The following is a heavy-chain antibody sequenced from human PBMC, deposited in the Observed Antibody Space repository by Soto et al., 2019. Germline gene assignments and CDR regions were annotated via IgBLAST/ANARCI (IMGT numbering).Heavy chain of an antibody. J-gene: IGHJ4*02. D-gene: IGHD6-19*01. CDR3: VRGSGWLFDY. CDR2: IKPDGSNK. CDR1: GFTFSDNW. Sequence: EVQLVESEGGLVQPGGSLRLSCAASGFTFSDNWMTWVRQTPGKGLEWVANIKPDGSNKYHGDSVKGRFTISRDNAKNSLYLQMNSLRAEDTAVYYCVRGSGWLFDYWGQGTRVTVSS. V-gene: IGHV3-7*02.